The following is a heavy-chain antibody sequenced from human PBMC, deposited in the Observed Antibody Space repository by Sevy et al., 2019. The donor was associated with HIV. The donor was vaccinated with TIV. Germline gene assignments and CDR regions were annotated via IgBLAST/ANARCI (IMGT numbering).Heavy chain of an antibody. Sequence: GGSLRLSCVASGFTFSSYSMNWVRQAPGKGLEWVSSISGLSNYIYYADSVKGRFSISRDNTKNSVYLQMNSLRGEDTAVFYCARAVPATDAFDIWGQGTLVTVSS. CDR2: ISGLSNYI. D-gene: IGHD6-19*01. J-gene: IGHJ3*02. CDR1: GFTFSSYS. CDR3: ARAVPATDAFDI. V-gene: IGHV3-21*01.